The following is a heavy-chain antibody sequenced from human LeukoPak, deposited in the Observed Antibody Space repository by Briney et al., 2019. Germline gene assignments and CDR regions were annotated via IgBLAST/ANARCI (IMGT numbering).Heavy chain of an antibody. Sequence: SETLSLTCGVSGGSISNTNWWSWVRQPPGQGLEWIGEISLTGLTHYNPSLESRVTVSLDKSKNQLSLNLTSVTAAATAVYYCSRENGAFSPFGYWGQGTPVTVLS. CDR1: GGSISNTNW. CDR2: ISLTGLT. D-gene: IGHD2-8*01. CDR3: SRENGAFSPFGY. V-gene: IGHV4-4*02. J-gene: IGHJ4*02.